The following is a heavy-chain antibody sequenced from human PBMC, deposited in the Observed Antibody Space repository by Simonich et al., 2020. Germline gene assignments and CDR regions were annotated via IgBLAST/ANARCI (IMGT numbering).Heavy chain of an antibody. CDR1: GFTFSSYS. D-gene: IGHD6-13*01. J-gene: IGHJ4*02. V-gene: IGHV3-21*01. Sequence: EVQLVESGGGLVKPGGSLRLSCAASGFTFSSYSMNWVRQAPGKGLGWVSSISRRSSYIYNADSVKGRFTISRDNAKNSLYLPMNSLRAEDTAVYYCARDAAGDYWGQGTLVTVSS. CDR2: ISRRSSYI. CDR3: ARDAAGDY.